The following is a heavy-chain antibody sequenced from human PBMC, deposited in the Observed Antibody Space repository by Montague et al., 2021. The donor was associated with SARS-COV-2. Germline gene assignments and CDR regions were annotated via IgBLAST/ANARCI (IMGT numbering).Heavy chain of an antibody. CDR3: AHRRTTVTSPYFDL. J-gene: IGHJ2*01. CDR1: GFSLSTSGVG. D-gene: IGHD4-17*01. Sequence: PALVKPTQTLTLTCTFSGFSLSTSGVGVGWIRQPPGKALGWLALIYWXXXKRYSPSLKSRLTITKDTSKNHVVLTMTNMDPVDTATYYCAHRRTTVTSPYFDLWGRGTLVTVSS. CDR2: IYWXXXK. V-gene: IGHV2-5*02.